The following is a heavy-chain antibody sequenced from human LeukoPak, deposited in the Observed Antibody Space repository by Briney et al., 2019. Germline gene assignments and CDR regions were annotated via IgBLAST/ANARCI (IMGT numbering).Heavy chain of an antibody. CDR3: AKRILAGYYTIDY. D-gene: IGHD3-9*01. CDR1: GFTFTRHA. CDR2: ISSSGGST. J-gene: IGHJ4*02. V-gene: IGHV3-23*01. Sequence: PGGSLRLSCVASGFTFTRHAISWVSQAPGKGIEWDSAISSSGGSTYDADSVKSTITISKHNCKNTLYLQMNSLRADDTAVYDCAKRILAGYYTIDYWGQGTLVTVSS.